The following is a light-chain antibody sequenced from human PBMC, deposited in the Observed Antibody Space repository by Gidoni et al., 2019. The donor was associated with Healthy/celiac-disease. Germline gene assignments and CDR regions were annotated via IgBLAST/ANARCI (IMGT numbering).Light chain of an antibody. J-gene: IGLJ2*01. CDR1: SSDVGSYNL. V-gene: IGLV2-23*01. CDR3: CSYAGSSTVV. Sequence: QSALTQPASVSGSPGQSITISCPGTSSDVGSYNLVSWYQQHPGKAPKLMIYEGSKRPSGVPNRFSGSKSGNTASLTISGLQAEDEADYYCCSYAGSSTVVFGGGTKLTVL. CDR2: EGS.